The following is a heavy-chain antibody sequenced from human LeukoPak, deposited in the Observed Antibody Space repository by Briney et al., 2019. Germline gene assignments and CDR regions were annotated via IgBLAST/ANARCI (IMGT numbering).Heavy chain of an antibody. CDR1: GYSFTSYW. V-gene: IGHV5-51*01. CDR3: ARSSHYYYGSGPLHAYYFDY. J-gene: IGHJ4*02. CDR2: IYPGDSDT. D-gene: IGHD3-10*01. Sequence: GESPKISFKGSGYSFTSYWIGWVRQMPGKGLEWMGIIYPGDSDTRNSPSFQGQVTISADKSISTAYLQWSSLKASDTAMYYCARSSHYYYGSGPLHAYYFDYWGQGTLVTVSS.